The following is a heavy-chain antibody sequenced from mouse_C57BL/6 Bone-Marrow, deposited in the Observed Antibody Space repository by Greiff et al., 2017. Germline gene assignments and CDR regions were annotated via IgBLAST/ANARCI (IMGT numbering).Heavy chain of an antibody. CDR1: GYAFSSYW. V-gene: IGHV1-80*01. J-gene: IGHJ3*01. CDR3: ARDGYFAY. Sequence: QVQLQQSGAELVKPGASVKISCKASGYAFSSYWMNWVKQRPGKGLEWIGQIYPNSGSTNYNEKFKSKATLTVDKSSSTAYMQLRSLTSEDSAVYYCARDGYFAYWGQGTLVTVSA. CDR2: IYPNSGST. D-gene: IGHD2-3*01.